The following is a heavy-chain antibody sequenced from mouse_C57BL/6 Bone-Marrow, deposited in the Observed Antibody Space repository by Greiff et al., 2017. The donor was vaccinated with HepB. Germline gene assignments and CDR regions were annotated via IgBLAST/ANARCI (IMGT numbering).Heavy chain of an antibody. Sequence: QVQLQQSGPGLVAPSQSLSITCTVSGFSLTSYGVDWVRQSPGKGLEWLGVIWGVGSTNYNSALKSRLSISKDNSKSQVFLKMNSLQTDDTAMYYCASGLSSWFAYWGQGTLVTVSA. J-gene: IGHJ3*01. V-gene: IGHV2-6*01. CDR3: ASGLSSWFAY. CDR2: IWGVGST. D-gene: IGHD3-2*02. CDR1: GFSLTSYG.